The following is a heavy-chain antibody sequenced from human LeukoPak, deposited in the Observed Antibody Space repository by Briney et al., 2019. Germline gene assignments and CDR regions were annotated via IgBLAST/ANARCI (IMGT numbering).Heavy chain of an antibody. D-gene: IGHD3-22*01. CDR1: GYTFTSYG. V-gene: IGHV1-18*01. J-gene: IGHJ4*02. CDR3: ARSVYYYDTSAYYRTPFDY. Sequence: ASVKVSCKASGYTFTSYGISWVRQAPGQGLEWMGWMSAYNGNTDYAQKLQGRVTLTTDTSTSTAYMELRSLRSDDTAVYYCARSVYYYDTSAYYRTPFDYWGQGTLVTVSS. CDR2: MSAYNGNT.